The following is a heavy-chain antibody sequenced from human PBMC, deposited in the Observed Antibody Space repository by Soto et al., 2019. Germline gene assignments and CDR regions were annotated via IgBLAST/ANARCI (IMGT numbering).Heavy chain of an antibody. D-gene: IGHD6-13*01. J-gene: IGHJ4*02. CDR3: ARSGQQLVGGGVDY. CDR2: IIPIFGTA. V-gene: IGHV1-69*12. Sequence: QVQLVQSWAEVKKPGSSVKVSCKASGGTFSSYAISWVRQAPGQGLEWMGGIIPIFGTATYAQKVQGRVTITADESTSTAYMELSSLRSEDTAVYYWARSGQQLVGGGVDYWGQGTLVTVSS. CDR1: GGTFSSYA.